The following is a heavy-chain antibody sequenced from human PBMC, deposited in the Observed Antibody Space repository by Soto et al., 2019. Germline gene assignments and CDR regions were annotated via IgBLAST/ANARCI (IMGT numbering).Heavy chain of an antibody. CDR1: GGTFSSYA. V-gene: IGHV1-69*13. CDR3: ARDTRGYSGYDNYYYYYGMDV. J-gene: IGHJ6*02. CDR2: IIPIFGTA. D-gene: IGHD5-12*01. Sequence: GASVKVSCKASGGTFSSYAISWVRQAPGQGLEWMGGIIPIFGTANYAQKFQGRVTITADESTSTAYMELSSLRSEDTAVYYCARDTRGYSGYDNYYYYYGMDVWGQGTTVTVSS.